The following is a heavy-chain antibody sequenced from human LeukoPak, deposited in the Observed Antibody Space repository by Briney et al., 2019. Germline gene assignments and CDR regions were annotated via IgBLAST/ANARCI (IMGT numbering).Heavy chain of an antibody. D-gene: IGHD3-9*01. J-gene: IGHJ3*02. V-gene: IGHV4-59*01. CDR2: IYYSGST. CDR3: AREGPPNYDTI. Sequence: PSETLSLTCTVSGGSISNYYWSWIRQPPGKGLEWIGYIYYSGSTNHNPSLKSRVTISVDTSKNQFSLKLNSVTAADTAVYYCAREGPPNYDTIWGQGTMVTVSS. CDR1: GGSISNYY.